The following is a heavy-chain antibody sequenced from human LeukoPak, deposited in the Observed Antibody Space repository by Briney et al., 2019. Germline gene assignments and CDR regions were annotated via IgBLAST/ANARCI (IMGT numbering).Heavy chain of an antibody. Sequence: GGSLRLSCAASGFTFSSYWMSWVRQAPGKGLEWVSAISGSGGSTYYADSVKGRFTISRDNSKNTLYLQMNSLRAEDTAVYYCAKEQRYYDFWSGYDWFDPWGQGTLVTVSS. D-gene: IGHD3-3*01. V-gene: IGHV3-23*01. CDR2: ISGSGGST. J-gene: IGHJ5*02. CDR1: GFTFSSYW. CDR3: AKEQRYYDFWSGYDWFDP.